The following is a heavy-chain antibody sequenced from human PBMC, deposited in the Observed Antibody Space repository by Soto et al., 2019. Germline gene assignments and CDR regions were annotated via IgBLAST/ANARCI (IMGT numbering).Heavy chain of an antibody. Sequence: ASVKVSCKTSGYIFTSYYILWVRQAPGQGLEWMGIINPSGGTTTYAQKFQGRVTMTRDTSTSTVYMELSSLRSEDTAVYYCGDPDYPGYWGQGTLVTVSS. CDR3: GDPDYPGY. J-gene: IGHJ4*02. CDR1: GYIFTSYY. CDR2: INPSGGTT. V-gene: IGHV1-46*01. D-gene: IGHD4-17*01.